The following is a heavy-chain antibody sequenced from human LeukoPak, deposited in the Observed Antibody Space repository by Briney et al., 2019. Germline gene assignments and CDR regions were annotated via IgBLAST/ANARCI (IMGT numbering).Heavy chain of an antibody. D-gene: IGHD3-3*01. CDR2: IYYSGST. J-gene: IGHJ5*02. V-gene: IGHV4-39*01. Sequence: SETLSLTCTVSGGSISSSSYYWGWIRQPPGKGLEWIGSIYYSGSTYYNPSLKSRVTISVDTSKNQFSLKLSSVTAADTAVYYCGSWSGYYSGWFDPWGQGTLVTVSS. CDR1: GGSISSSSYY. CDR3: GSWSGYYSGWFDP.